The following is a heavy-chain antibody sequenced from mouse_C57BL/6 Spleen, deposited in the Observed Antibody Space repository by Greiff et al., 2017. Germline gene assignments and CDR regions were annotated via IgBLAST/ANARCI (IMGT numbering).Heavy chain of an antibody. J-gene: IGHJ2*01. CDR1: GFSLTSYG. Sequence: QVQLQQSGPGLVQPSQSLSITCTVSGFSLTSYGVHWVRQSPGKGLAWLGVIWSGGSTDYNAAFISRLSISKDNSKSQVFFKMNSLQADDTAIYYCAGYYDYPCDYWGQGTTLTVSS. CDR3: AGYYDYPCDY. V-gene: IGHV2-2*01. D-gene: IGHD2-4*01. CDR2: IWSGGST.